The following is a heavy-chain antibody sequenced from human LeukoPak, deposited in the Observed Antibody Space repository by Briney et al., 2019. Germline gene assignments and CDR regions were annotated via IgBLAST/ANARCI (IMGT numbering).Heavy chain of an antibody. V-gene: IGHV4-59*01. D-gene: IGHD3-3*01. CDR3: ARAPTLYYNFWSGYMLDI. J-gene: IGHJ3*02. CDR2: IYHSGTT. Sequence: SETLSLTCTVSGGSINSYYWSWTRQPPGKGLEWIGYIYHSGTTNYNPSLKSRVTISIDTSKNQFSLKLSSVTAADTAVYYCARAPTLYYNFWSGYMLDIWGQGTMVTVSS. CDR1: GGSINSYY.